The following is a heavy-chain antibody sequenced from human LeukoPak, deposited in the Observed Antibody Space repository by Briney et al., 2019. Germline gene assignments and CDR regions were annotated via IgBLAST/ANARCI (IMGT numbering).Heavy chain of an antibody. V-gene: IGHV3-30*18. CDR1: GFTFSSYG. CDR3: AKDRLGIVARPHNWLDP. CDR2: ISYDGSNK. J-gene: IGHJ5*02. Sequence: GGSLRLSCAASGFTFSSYGMHWVRQAPGKGLEWVAVISYDGSNKYYADSVKGRFTISRDNSKNTLYLQMNSLRAEDTAVYYCAKDRLGIVARPHNWLDPWGQGTLVTVSS. D-gene: IGHD6-6*01.